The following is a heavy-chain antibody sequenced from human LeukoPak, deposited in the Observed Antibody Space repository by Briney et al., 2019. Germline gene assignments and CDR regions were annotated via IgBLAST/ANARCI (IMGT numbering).Heavy chain of an antibody. CDR3: AREASYCSGGSCYPPVIDY. Sequence: SETLSLTCTVSGGSISSYYWSWIRQPPGKGLEWIGYIYYSGSTNYNPSLKSRVTISVDTSKNQFSLKLSSVTAADTAVYYCAREASYCSGGSCYPPVIDYWGQGTLVTVSS. CDR2: IYYSGST. J-gene: IGHJ4*02. CDR1: GGSISSYY. V-gene: IGHV4-59*01. D-gene: IGHD2-15*01.